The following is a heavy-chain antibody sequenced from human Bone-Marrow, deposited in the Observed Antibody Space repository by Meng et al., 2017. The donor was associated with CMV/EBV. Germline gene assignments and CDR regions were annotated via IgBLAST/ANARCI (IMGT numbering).Heavy chain of an antibody. CDR2: VSGGGLSP. Sequence: GESLKISCAASGFAFSNYAMAWVRQAPGKGLEWVSAVSGGGLSPYYADSVKGRFTISRDNSRDTLYLQMNRLSVDDTAVYYCARDPLGQGQQLVNDAFDIWGQGTMVTV. CDR1: GFAFSNYA. D-gene: IGHD6-13*01. J-gene: IGHJ3*02. CDR3: ARDPLGQGQQLVNDAFDI. V-gene: IGHV3-23*01.